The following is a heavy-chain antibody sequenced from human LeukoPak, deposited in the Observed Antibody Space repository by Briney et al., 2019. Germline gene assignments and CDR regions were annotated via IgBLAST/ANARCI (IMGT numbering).Heavy chain of an antibody. CDR2: ISYDGSNK. D-gene: IGHD5-24*01. V-gene: IGHV3-30*19. Sequence: GGSLRLSCAAPGFTFSSYGMHWVRQAPGKGLEWVAVISYDGSNKYYADSVKGRFTISRDNSKNTLYLQMNSLRAEDTAVYYCAKDRGVATIFDYWGQGTLVTVSS. J-gene: IGHJ4*02. CDR1: GFTFSSYG. CDR3: AKDRGVATIFDY.